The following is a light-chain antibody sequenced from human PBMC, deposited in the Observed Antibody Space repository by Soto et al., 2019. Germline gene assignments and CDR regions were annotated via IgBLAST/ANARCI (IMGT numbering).Light chain of an antibody. CDR3: RQSYSTPYT. J-gene: IGKJ2*01. CDR1: QSITSY. V-gene: IGKV1-39*01. CDR2: AAA. Sequence: DIQMTQSPSSLSASVGDRVTITCRASQSITSYLNWYQQKPGKAPKLLISAAASMQDGVTSRFSGSGSGTDFTLTISSLQPEDCGPYYCRQSYSTPYTFGQGTQLAIK.